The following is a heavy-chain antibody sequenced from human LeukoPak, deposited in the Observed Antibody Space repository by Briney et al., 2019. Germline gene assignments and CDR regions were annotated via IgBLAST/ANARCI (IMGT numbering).Heavy chain of an antibody. CDR1: GGSISSSSYY. CDR2: IYYSGST. Sequence: TSETLFLTCTVSGGSISSSSYYWGWIRQPPGKGLEWIGSIYYSGSTYYNPSLKSRVTISVDTSKNQFSLKLSSVTAADTAVYYCARHAYYYGSGSYSSWGQGTLVTVSS. D-gene: IGHD3-10*01. J-gene: IGHJ5*02. V-gene: IGHV4-39*01. CDR3: ARHAYYYGSGSYSS.